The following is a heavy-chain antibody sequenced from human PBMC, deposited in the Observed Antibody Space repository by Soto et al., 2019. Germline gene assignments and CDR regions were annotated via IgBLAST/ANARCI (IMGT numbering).Heavy chain of an antibody. CDR3: ARPQGILGYCPMDY. J-gene: IGHJ4*02. CDR1: GCTVSSYL. V-gene: IGHV3-33*01. Sequence: QVQLVESGGGVVQPGRSLRLSCAESGCTVSSYLIHWVRQGPGKGLEWVAVIWYDGSNKYYADSVKGRFTIDRDTSKTTLYLQMTSLRTEDTAVYSCARPQGILGYCPMDYWGQGTLVTVSS. D-gene: IGHD3-22*01. CDR2: IWYDGSNK.